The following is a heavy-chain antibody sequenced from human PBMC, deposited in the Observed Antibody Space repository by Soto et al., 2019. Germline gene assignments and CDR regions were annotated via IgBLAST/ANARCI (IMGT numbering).Heavy chain of an antibody. CDR1: GFTFSDYG. CDR2: VWFDGSIQ. J-gene: IGHJ4*02. D-gene: IGHD1-7*01. Sequence: PGGTLRLSCVASGFTFSDYGMHRVRQAPDKGLEWVAVVWFDGSIQYYGDSVKGRFTISRDNSNNTVDLQMNNLRAEDTAVYYCARVDFGGNSYYFDYWGQGTPVTVSS. V-gene: IGHV3-33*01. CDR3: ARVDFGGNSYYFDY.